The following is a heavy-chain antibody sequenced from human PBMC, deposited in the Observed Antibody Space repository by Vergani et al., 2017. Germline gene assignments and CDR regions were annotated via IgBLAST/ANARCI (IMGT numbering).Heavy chain of an antibody. V-gene: IGHV3-33*08. CDR2: TWYDGNNK. D-gene: IGHD1-14*01. J-gene: IGHJ5*02. Sequence: VQLVESGGGLVKRGGSLRLSCAASGFTFSSYSMHWVRQAPGKGLEWVAVTWYDGNNKQYADSVKGRFTISRDNSKSTMYLQMNSLRDEDTGVYYCARDLRLLYNRFDPWGQGTLVTVSS. CDR1: GFTFSSYS. CDR3: ARDLRLLYNRFDP.